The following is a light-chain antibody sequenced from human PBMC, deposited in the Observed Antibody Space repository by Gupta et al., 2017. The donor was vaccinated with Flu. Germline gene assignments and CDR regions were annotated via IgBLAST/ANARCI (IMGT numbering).Light chain of an antibody. V-gene: IGLV1-44*01. CDR2: SSD. Sequence: TITCSAGTTNVGSNAVNGYRQLPGTAPKLLIYSSDERPSGVPVRIAGSGSGTAATVAIRRLRSEDEADYYCDAWDDSLNVHYVFGTGTKVTVL. CDR3: DAWDDSLNVHYV. CDR1: TTNVGSNA. J-gene: IGLJ1*01.